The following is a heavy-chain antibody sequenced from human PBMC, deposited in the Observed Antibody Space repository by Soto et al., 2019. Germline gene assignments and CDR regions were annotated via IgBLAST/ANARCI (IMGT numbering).Heavy chain of an antibody. V-gene: IGHV4-61*01. CDR2: ISHSGRT. Sequence: QVQLQESGPGLVKPSETLSLICTVSGASLRGGSYYWSWSRQPPGKGLEWIGYISHSGRTNYDPSLKSRLTMSVDTSQNQFSLQLNSVTAADTAVYYCSYGSSFDYWGQGTLVTVSS. CDR1: GASLRGGSYY. D-gene: IGHD3-10*01. J-gene: IGHJ4*02. CDR3: SYGSSFDY.